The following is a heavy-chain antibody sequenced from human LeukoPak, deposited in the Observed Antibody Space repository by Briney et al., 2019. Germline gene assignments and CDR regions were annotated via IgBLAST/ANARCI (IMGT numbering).Heavy chain of an antibody. CDR2: INHSGST. D-gene: IGHD5-18*01. V-gene: IGHV4-34*01. CDR1: GGSFSGYY. J-gene: IGHJ4*02. CDR3: ARFPLRIQLWSTSAY. Sequence: KPSETLSLTCAVYGGSFSGYYWSWIRQPPGKGLEWIGEINHSGSTNYNPSLKSQVTISVDTSKNQFSLKLSSVTAADTAVYYCARFPLRIQLWSTSAYWGQGTLVTVSS.